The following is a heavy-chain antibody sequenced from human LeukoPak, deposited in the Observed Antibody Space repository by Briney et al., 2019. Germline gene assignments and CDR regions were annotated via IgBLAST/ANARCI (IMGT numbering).Heavy chain of an antibody. Sequence: SVKVSCKASGGTFSSYAISWVQQAPGQGLEWMGGIIPIFGTANYAQKFQGRVTITTDESTSTAYMELSSLRSEDTAVYYCARGPHSNYYYYYMDVWGKGTTVTVSS. CDR3: ARGPHSNYYYYYMDV. D-gene: IGHD4-11*01. J-gene: IGHJ6*03. V-gene: IGHV1-69*05. CDR1: GGTFSSYA. CDR2: IIPIFGTA.